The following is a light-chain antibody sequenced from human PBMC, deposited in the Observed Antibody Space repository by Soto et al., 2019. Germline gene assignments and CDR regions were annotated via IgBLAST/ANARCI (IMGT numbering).Light chain of an antibody. CDR1: SSDIGGHDD. J-gene: IGLJ1*01. CDR3: CAYTGDLTPYV. CDR2: GVT. Sequence: QSALAQPASVSGSPGQSITISCTGTSSDIGGHDDVSWYQQHPGKVPKLLIYGVTDRPSGVSNRFSGSKSGNVASLSISGLQAEDEADYYCCAYTGDLTPYVFGTGTNVTVL. V-gene: IGLV2-14*03.